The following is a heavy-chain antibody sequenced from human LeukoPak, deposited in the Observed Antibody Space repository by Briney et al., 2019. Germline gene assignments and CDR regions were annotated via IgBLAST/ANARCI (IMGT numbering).Heavy chain of an antibody. CDR3: AGHDAIRPNWFDS. J-gene: IGHJ5*01. Sequence: KPSETLSLTCTVADGSISSSSYYWAWIRQPPGKGLERIGSIYYSGSTYYNPSLKSRVTISVDMSKNHFSLKLSSVTAADTAVYYGAGHDAIRPNWFDSWGQGTLVTVSS. CDR1: DGSISSSSYY. V-gene: IGHV4-39*01. CDR2: IYYSGST.